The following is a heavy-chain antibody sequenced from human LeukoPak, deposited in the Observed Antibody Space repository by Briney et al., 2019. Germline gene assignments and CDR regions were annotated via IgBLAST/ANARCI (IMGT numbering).Heavy chain of an antibody. J-gene: IGHJ6*02. Sequence: ASVKVSCKASGYTFTGYYMHWVRQAPGQGLEWMGWINPNSGGTNYAQKFQGRVTMTRDTSISTAYMELSRLRSDDTAVYYCAREVTGTGVLSYYYYGMDVWGQGTTVTVSS. CDR2: INPNSGGT. CDR3: AREVTGTGVLSYYYYGMDV. D-gene: IGHD1-20*01. V-gene: IGHV1-2*02. CDR1: GYTFTGYY.